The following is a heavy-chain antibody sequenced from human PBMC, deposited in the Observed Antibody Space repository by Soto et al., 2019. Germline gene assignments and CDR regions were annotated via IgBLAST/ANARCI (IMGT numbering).Heavy chain of an antibody. V-gene: IGHV1-2*02. J-gene: IGHJ6*02. CDR1: GYTFTGYY. CDR2: INPNSGGR. D-gene: IGHD4-4*01. Sequence: ASVKVSCKASGYTFTGYYMHWVRQAPGQGLEWMGWINPNSGGRNYAQKFQGRVTMTRDTSISTAYMELSRLRSDDTAVYYCASIVTTAGGMDVWGQGTTVTVSS. CDR3: ASIVTTAGGMDV.